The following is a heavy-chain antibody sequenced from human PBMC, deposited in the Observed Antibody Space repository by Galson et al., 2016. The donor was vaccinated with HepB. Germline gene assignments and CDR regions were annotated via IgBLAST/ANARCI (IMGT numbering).Heavy chain of an antibody. CDR1: GFTSSSYW. CDR2: INSDGSRT. J-gene: IGHJ2*01. V-gene: IGHV3-74*01. CDR3: ARDWYFDV. Sequence: SLRLSCAASGFTSSSYWMQWVRQVPGKGLVWVSRINSDGSRTSYADSVKGRFTISRDNAKNTLYLQMDSLRAEDTAAYYCARDWYFDVWGRGTLVSVSS.